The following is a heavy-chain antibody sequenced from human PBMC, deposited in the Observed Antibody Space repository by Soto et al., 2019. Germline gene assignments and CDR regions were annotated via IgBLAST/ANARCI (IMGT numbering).Heavy chain of an antibody. CDR1: GFTFTTSA. CDR3: VKDGASMSRNNPLDY. Sequence: PXGSLRLSCAASGFTFTTSAMRWVRQARGKGLEWVSSISVSGDRTFYADSVKGRFTISRENSRNTLHMQMNSLRAEDTAVYYCVKDGASMSRNNPLDYWGQGTLVTVSS. D-gene: IGHD1-1*01. CDR2: ISVSGDRT. J-gene: IGHJ4*02. V-gene: IGHV3-23*01.